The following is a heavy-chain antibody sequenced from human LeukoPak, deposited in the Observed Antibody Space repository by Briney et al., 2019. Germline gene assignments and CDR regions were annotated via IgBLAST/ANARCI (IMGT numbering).Heavy chain of an antibody. J-gene: IGHJ4*02. CDR2: INHSGST. D-gene: IGHD2-21*02. CDR1: GGSFSTYY. V-gene: IGHV4-34*01. Sequence: SETLSLTCAVYGGSFSTYYWSWIRQPPGKGLEWTGEINHSGSTNYNPSLKSRVTISVDTSKNQFSLKLSSVTAADTAVYYCARGGFYCGGDCYVDYWAREPWSPSPQ. CDR3: ARGGFYCGGDCYVDY.